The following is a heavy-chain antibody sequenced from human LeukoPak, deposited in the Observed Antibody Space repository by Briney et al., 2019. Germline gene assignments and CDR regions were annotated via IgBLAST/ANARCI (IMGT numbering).Heavy chain of an antibody. D-gene: IGHD6-19*01. CDR3: ARVLSSSGWYGWFDP. CDR1: GGSISNYY. J-gene: IGHJ5*02. V-gene: IGHV4-59*01. Sequence: SEALSLTCTVSGGSISNYYWIWIRQPPGKGLEWIGYISYSGSTNSNPSLKSRVTTSIDTSKNQFSLKLSSVTAADTAVYYCARVLSSSGWYGWFDPWGQGTLVTVSS. CDR2: ISYSGST.